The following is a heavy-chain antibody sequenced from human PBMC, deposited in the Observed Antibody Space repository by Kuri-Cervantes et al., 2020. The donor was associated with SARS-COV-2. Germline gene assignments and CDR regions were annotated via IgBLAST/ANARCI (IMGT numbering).Heavy chain of an antibody. CDR1: GFTFSSYA. V-gene: IGHV3-30-3*01. CDR2: ISYDGNNK. D-gene: IGHD2-21*01. CDR3: ARGRVGVQDF. J-gene: IGHJ4*02. Sequence: GGSLRLSCAASGFTFSSYAMHWVRQAPGKGLEWVAVISYDGNNKYYADSVKGRFTISRDNSKNTLYLQMNNMRREDTAVYFCARGRVGVQDFWGQGTLVTVSS.